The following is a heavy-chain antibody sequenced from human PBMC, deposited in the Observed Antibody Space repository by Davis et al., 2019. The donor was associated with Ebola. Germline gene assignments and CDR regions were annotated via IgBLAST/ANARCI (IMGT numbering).Heavy chain of an antibody. CDR3: AKGGSGWPSDYSYGMGV. V-gene: IGHV3-23*01. D-gene: IGHD6-19*01. CDR2: GTIGDT. J-gene: IGHJ6*04. CDR1: GFIFSTYV. Sequence: GGSLRLSCSASGFIFSTYVMSWVRQAPGKGLEWVSTYGTIGDTYYADSVKGRFTISRDNSKNTLYLQMNSLRVEDTAVYYCAKGGSGWPSDYSYGMGVWGKGTTVTVSS.